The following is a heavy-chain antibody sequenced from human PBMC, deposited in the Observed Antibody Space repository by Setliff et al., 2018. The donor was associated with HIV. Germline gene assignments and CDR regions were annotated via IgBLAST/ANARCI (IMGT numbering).Heavy chain of an antibody. V-gene: IGHV4-30-2*01. J-gene: IGHJ4*02. D-gene: IGHD3-22*01. CDR1: GGSISSGGYS. CDR2: IYHSGST. Sequence: PSETLSLTCAVSGGSISSGGYSWSWIRQPPGKGLEWIGYIYHSGSTYYNPSLKSRVTISVDTSKNQFSLKLSSVTAADTAVYYCARDPEDYYDSSGPLDYWGQGTLVTVSS. CDR3: ARDPEDYYDSSGPLDY.